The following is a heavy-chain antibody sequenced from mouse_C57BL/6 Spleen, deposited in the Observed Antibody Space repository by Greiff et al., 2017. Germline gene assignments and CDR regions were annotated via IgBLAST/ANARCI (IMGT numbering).Heavy chain of an antibody. Sequence: QVQLQQSGAELARPGASVKMSCKASGYTFTSYTMHWVKQRPGQGLEWIGYINPSSGYTKYNQKFKDKATLTADKSSSTAYMQLSSLTSEDAAVYYCARLGDWYFDVWGTGTTVTVAS. CDR3: ARLGDWYFDV. D-gene: IGHD4-1*01. CDR2: INPSSGYT. J-gene: IGHJ1*03. CDR1: GYTFTSYT. V-gene: IGHV1-4*01.